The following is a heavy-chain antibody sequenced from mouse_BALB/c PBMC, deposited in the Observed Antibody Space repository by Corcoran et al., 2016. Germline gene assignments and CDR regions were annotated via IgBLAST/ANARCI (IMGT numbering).Heavy chain of an antibody. J-gene: IGHJ1*01. CDR2: IYPGGGYT. Sequence: QVQLQQSGAELVRPGTSVKISCKASGYTFTNYWLGWVKQRPGHGLEWIGDIYPGGGYTNYNEKFKGKATLTADTSSSTAYMQLSSLTSEDSAVYFCVRFYYGSSYWYFDVWGAGTTVTVSS. CDR3: VRFYYGSSYWYFDV. D-gene: IGHD1-1*01. V-gene: IGHV1-63*02. CDR1: GYTFTNYW.